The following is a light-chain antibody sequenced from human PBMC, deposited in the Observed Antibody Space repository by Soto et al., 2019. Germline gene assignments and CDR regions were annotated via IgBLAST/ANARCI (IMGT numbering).Light chain of an antibody. V-gene: IGKV2-28*01. J-gene: IGKJ4*01. Sequence: DIVMTQSPLSLPVTPGEPASISCRSSQSLLHSNGFNYLDWYLQKPGQSPQLLIFLGSNRASGVTDKFSGSGSGTDFTLKISRVEGEDVGVYYCMQALQTPLTFGGGTKVEIK. CDR1: QSLLHSNGFNY. CDR2: LGS. CDR3: MQALQTPLT.